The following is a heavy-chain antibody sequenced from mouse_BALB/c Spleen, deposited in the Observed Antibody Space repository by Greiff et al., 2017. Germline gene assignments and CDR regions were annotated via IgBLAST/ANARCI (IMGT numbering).Heavy chain of an antibody. Sequence: EVQLQQSGTVLARPGASVKMSCKASGYTFTSYWMHWVKQRPGQGLEWIGAIYPGNSDTSYNQKFKGKAKLTAVTSTSTAYMELSSLTNEDSAVYYCTRGGLLRDYYAMDYWGQGTSVTVSS. CDR3: TRGGLLRDYYAMDY. CDR1: GYTFTSYW. J-gene: IGHJ4*01. V-gene: IGHV1-5*01. CDR2: IYPGNSDT. D-gene: IGHD1-1*02.